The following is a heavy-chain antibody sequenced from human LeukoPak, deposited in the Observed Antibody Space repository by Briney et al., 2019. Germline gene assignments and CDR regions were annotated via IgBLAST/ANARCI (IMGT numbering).Heavy chain of an antibody. J-gene: IGHJ4*02. V-gene: IGHV4-4*02. CDR3: AAKDFSSGYFHF. CDR2: IYHSGST. Sequence: SETLSLTCAVSSDSISSSNWWSWVRQPPGKGLEWIGEIYHSGSTNYNPSLKSRVTISVDRSNNQFSLKLNSVTAADTAMYFCAAKDFSSGYFHFWGQGTLVTVSS. CDR1: SDSISSSNW. D-gene: IGHD3-22*01.